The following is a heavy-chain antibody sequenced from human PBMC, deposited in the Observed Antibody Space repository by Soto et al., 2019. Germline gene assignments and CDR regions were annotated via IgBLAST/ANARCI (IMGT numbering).Heavy chain of an antibody. D-gene: IGHD6-6*01. CDR2: IYYSGST. CDR3: ARAGHSSSSEGANWFDP. J-gene: IGHJ5*02. V-gene: IGHV4-31*03. CDR1: GGSISSGGYY. Sequence: QVQLQESGPGLVKPSQTLSLTCTVSGGSISSGGYYWSWIRQHPGKGLEWIGYIYYSGSTYFNPSLKSRLTISVDTSKNQFSVQLSSVTAADTAVYYCARAGHSSSSEGANWFDPWGQGTLVTVSS.